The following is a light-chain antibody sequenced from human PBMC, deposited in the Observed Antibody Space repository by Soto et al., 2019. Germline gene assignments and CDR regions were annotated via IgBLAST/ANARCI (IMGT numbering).Light chain of an antibody. CDR1: SSDFGSHNL. V-gene: IGLV2-23*01. Sequence: QSVLTQPASVSGSPGQPITISCTGTSSDFGSHNLVSWYQQHPGKAPKLMIYEGSKRPSGVSNRFSGSKSGNTASLTISGLQAEDEADYYCCSYAGSSTSPYVIGTGTKVTVL. J-gene: IGLJ1*01. CDR2: EGS. CDR3: CSYAGSSTSPYV.